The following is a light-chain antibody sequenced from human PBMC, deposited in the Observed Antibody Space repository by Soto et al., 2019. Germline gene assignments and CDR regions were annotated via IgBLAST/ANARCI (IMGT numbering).Light chain of an antibody. CDR2: DAS. CDR1: QDISNY. Sequence: DIQMTQSPSSLSASVGDRVTITCQASQDISNYLNWYQQKPGKAPKLLIYDASNLETGVPSRFIGSGSGTDFTFTISSLQPEDMATYYCQQYDNLPPFTFGPGTKVDIK. V-gene: IGKV1-33*01. CDR3: QQYDNLPPFT. J-gene: IGKJ3*01.